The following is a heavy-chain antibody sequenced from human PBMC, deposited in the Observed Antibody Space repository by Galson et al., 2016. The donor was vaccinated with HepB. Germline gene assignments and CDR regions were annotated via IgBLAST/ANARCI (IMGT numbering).Heavy chain of an antibody. CDR1: GFTFSNAW. V-gene: IGHV3-15*01. Sequence: SLRLSCAVSGFTFSNAWMSWVRQAPGKGLEWVGRIKSNPDGGPTDYAAPVKGRFIISRVDSKNTLYLQMNSLKTEETAVYYCTNTAILRGVPMDYWGQGTLVTVSS. CDR3: TNTAILRGVPMDY. CDR2: IKSNPDGGPT. D-gene: IGHD3-10*01. J-gene: IGHJ4*02.